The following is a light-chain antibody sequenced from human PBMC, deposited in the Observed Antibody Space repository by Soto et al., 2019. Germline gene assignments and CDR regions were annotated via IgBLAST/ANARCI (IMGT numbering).Light chain of an antibody. CDR3: QQYNNWPRT. Sequence: EIVTTQSPATLSVSPGQRATLSCRASQSVSSNLAWYQQKPGQAPRLLIYGASTRATGIPARFSGSGSGTEFTLTISSLQSEDFAVYYCQQYNNWPRTFGQGTEVDI. CDR1: QSVSSN. J-gene: IGKJ1*01. V-gene: IGKV3-15*01. CDR2: GAS.